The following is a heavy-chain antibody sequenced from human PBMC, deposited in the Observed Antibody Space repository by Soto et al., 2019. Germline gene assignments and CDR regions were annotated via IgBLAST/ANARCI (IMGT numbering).Heavy chain of an antibody. CDR2: IYYSGST. CDR1: GGSISSYY. J-gene: IGHJ3*02. V-gene: IGHV4-59*01. Sequence: PSETLSLTCTVSGGSISSYYWSWIRQPPGKGLEWIGYIYYSGSTNYNPSLKSRVTISVDTSKNQFSLKLSSVTAADTAVYYCARDQGRRNDAFDIWGQGTMVTVSS. CDR3: ARDQGRRNDAFDI.